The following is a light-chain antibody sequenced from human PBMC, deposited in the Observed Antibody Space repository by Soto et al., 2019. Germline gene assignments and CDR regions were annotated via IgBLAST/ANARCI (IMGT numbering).Light chain of an antibody. V-gene: IGLV3-21*04. J-gene: IGLJ2*01. CDR2: YDS. CDR1: NIGSKS. CDR3: QVCDSSSDHVV. Sequence: SYELTQPPSVSVAPGKTASITCGGNNIGSKSVHWYQQKPGQAPVLVIYYDSDRPSGIPERFSGSNSGNTATLTISRVEAGDEADYYCQVCDSSSDHVVFGGGTKVTVL.